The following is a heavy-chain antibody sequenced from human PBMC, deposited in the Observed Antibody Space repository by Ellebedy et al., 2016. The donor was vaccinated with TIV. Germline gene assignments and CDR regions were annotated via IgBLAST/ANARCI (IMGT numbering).Heavy chain of an antibody. D-gene: IGHD4/OR15-4a*01. V-gene: IGHV4-4*07. Sequence: MPSETLSLTCTVFSDGDSMISHYWSWIRQPAGKGLEWVGRIYFSGGTNYNPSLESRLTMSVDTSKNQFSLNLSSVTAADTAVYYCARMEGANFAFDIWGQGTMVTVSS. J-gene: IGHJ3*02. CDR3: ARMEGANFAFDI. CDR1: SDGDSMISHY. CDR2: IYFSGGT.